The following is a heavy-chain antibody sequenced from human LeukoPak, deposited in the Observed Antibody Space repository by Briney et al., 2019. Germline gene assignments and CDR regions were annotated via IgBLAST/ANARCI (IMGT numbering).Heavy chain of an antibody. J-gene: IGHJ6*02. Sequence: GGSLRLSCAASGFTFSSYSMNWVRQAPGKGLEWVSYISSSSSTIYYADSVKGRFTISRDNAKNSLYLQMNSLRDEDTAVYYCARGGILTGYYYYYGMDVWGQGTTVTVSS. CDR2: ISSSSSTI. CDR1: GFTFSSYS. CDR3: ARGGILTGYYYYYGMDV. V-gene: IGHV3-48*02. D-gene: IGHD3-9*01.